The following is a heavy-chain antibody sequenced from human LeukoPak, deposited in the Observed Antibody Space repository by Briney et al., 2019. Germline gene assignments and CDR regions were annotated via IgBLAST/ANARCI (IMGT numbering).Heavy chain of an antibody. D-gene: IGHD3-22*01. V-gene: IGHV3-53*01. CDR1: GFTVSSNY. CDR2: IYSGGSA. Sequence: GGSLRLSCAASGFTVSSNYMSWVRQAPGKGLEWVSVIYSGGSAYYADSVEGRFTISRDNSKDTLYLQMNSLRAEDTAVYYCARARRHDSSGYGDAFDIWGQGTMVTVSS. J-gene: IGHJ3*02. CDR3: ARARRHDSSGYGDAFDI.